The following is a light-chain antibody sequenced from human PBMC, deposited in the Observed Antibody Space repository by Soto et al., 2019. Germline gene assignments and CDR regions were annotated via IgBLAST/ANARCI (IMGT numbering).Light chain of an antibody. V-gene: IGKV3-20*01. CDR1: QSVSSSY. CDR3: QQYGSSPGIT. J-gene: IGKJ3*01. Sequence: EIVLTQSPGTLSLSPGERATLSCRASQSVSSSYLAWYQQKPGQAPRLLIYGASSRATGIPDRFSGSGSGPDFTLTISRLEPEDFAVYYCQQYGSSPGITFGPGTKVDIK. CDR2: GAS.